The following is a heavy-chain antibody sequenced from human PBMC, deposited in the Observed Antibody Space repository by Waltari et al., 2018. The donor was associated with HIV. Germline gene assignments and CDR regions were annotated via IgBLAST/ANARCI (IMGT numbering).Heavy chain of an antibody. CDR3: ARGRGGGGSSGNWFDP. CDR2: IYYSGST. Sequence: QVQLQESGPGQMKPSETLSLTCTVSGGSISNYFWSWIRQPPGKGLEWLGYIYYSGSTNYNPSLKSRVTISGDTSKSQFSLKLSSVTAADTAVYYCARGRGGGGSSGNWFDPWGQGTLVTVSS. J-gene: IGHJ5*02. CDR1: GGSISNYF. D-gene: IGHD2-15*01. V-gene: IGHV4-59*01.